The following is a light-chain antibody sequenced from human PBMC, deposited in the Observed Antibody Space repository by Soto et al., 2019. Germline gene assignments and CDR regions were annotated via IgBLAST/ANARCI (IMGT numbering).Light chain of an antibody. CDR1: RSNIGSNP. CDR2: SND. V-gene: IGLV1-44*01. CDR3: ATRDDSLNGPV. J-gene: IGLJ3*02. Sequence: QSVLTQPPSASGTPGQRVTISCSGSRSNIGSNPVNWYQQLPGTAPKLLIYSNDQRPSGVPDRVAGSKSVTSASLAIGGLRSGDEADYYCATRDDSLNGPVFGGGTKLTVL.